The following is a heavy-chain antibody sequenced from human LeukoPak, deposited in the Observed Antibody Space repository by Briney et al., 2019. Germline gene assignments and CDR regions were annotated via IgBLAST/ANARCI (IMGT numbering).Heavy chain of an antibody. CDR1: GFTFSSYW. Sequence: GGSLRLSCAASGFTFSSYWMNWVRHAPGKGLVWVSRIASDGSSTTYADSAKGRFSISRDNAKNTLYLQMNSLRVEDTAVYYCARGRPHGNDYWGQGTLVTVSS. CDR3: ARGRPHGNDY. CDR2: IASDGSST. V-gene: IGHV3-74*01. J-gene: IGHJ4*02. D-gene: IGHD4-23*01.